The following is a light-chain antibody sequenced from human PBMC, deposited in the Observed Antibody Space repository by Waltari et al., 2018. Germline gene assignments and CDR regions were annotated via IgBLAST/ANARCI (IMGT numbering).Light chain of an antibody. CDR2: DIK. CDR3: CSYVGSNTYWV. CDR1: SHDVGCYIY. Sequence: QSALTQPRSVSGSPGQSVTISCTGTSHDVGCYIYSSWYQQHPDKAPKLIIYDIKKRPSGVPARFSGSKSGNTASLTISGLQAEDEADYYCCSYVGSNTYWVFGGGTKLTVL. V-gene: IGLV2-11*01. J-gene: IGLJ3*02.